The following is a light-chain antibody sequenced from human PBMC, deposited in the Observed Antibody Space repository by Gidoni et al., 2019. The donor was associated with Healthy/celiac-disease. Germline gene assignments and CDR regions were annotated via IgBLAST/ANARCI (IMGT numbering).Light chain of an antibody. V-gene: IGLV3-19*01. J-gene: IGLJ3*02. Sequence: SSELTQDPAVSVALGQTVRITCQGDSLRSYYASWYQQKPGKAPVLVIYGKNNRPSGIPDRFSGSSSGNTASLTITGAQAEDEADYYCNSRDSSGNHLVFGGGTKLPVL. CDR3: NSRDSSGNHLV. CDR2: GKN. CDR1: SLRSYY.